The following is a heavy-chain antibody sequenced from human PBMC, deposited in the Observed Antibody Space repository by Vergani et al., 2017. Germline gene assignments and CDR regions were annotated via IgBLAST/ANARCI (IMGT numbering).Heavy chain of an antibody. Sequence: EVQLVQSGAEVKKPGESLKISCKGSGYSFTSYCIGWVRQMPGKGLEWMGIIYPGDSDTRYSPSFQGQVTISADKSISTSYLQWSSLKASDTAMYYCARSGGSSVYYYYYMYVWGKGTTVTVSS. CDR2: IYPGDSDT. CDR3: ARSGGSSVYYYYYMYV. J-gene: IGHJ6*03. D-gene: IGHD6-6*01. V-gene: IGHV5-51*03. CDR1: GYSFTSYC.